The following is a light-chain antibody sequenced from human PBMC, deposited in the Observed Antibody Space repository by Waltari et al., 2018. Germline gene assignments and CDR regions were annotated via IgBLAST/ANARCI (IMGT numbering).Light chain of an antibody. CDR3: HVWDTSSNHYV. J-gene: IGLJ1*01. V-gene: IGLV3-21*02. CDR1: KLGSQH. Sequence: SYVLTQPPSVSVAPGQTARLTCGGKKLGSQHVHWYQQKTGQAPVLVVYDDSDRPSGIPDRFSGSNSENTATLTISRVEGGDEADYYCHVWDTSSNHYVFGSGTKVTVL. CDR2: DDS.